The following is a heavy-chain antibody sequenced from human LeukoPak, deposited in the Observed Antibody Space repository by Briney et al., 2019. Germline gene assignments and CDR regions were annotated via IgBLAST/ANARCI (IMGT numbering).Heavy chain of an antibody. Sequence: GGSLRLSCAASGFSFSDYWMHWVRQAPGKGLVWVARINGDGSRTLDADSLQGRFTISRDNSKNTLYLQMNSLRAEDTAVYYCASTQRGDYFDYWGQGTLVTVSS. CDR3: ASTQRGDYFDY. J-gene: IGHJ4*02. D-gene: IGHD2-15*01. CDR1: GFSFSDYW. V-gene: IGHV3-74*03. CDR2: INGDGSRT.